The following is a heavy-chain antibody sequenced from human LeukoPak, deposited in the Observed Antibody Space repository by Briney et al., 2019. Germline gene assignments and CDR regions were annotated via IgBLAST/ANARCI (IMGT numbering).Heavy chain of an antibody. CDR2: ISYDGSNK. J-gene: IGHJ4*02. D-gene: IGHD3-3*01. CDR3: AKDGEITIFGVVTHYFDY. V-gene: IGHV3-30*18. Sequence: GGSLRLSCAASGFTFSYYGIHWVRQAPGKGLEWVAVISYDGSNKYYADSVKGRFTISRDNSKNTLYLQMNSLRAEDTAVYYCAKDGEITIFGVVTHYFDYWGQGTLVTVSS. CDR1: GFTFSYYG.